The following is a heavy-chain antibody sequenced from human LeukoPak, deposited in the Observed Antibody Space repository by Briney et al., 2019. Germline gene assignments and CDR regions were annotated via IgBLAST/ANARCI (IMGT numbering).Heavy chain of an antibody. J-gene: IGHJ4*02. CDR3: ARAGRDGYNHDY. D-gene: IGHD5-24*01. CDR1: GGSISSYY. V-gene: IGHV4-59*01. CDR2: IYYSGNT. Sequence: SETLSLTCTVSGGSISSYYWSWIRQPPGKGLEWIGYIYYSGNTNYNPSLKSRVTISVDTSKNQFSLKLSSVTAADTAVYYCARAGRDGYNHDYWGQGTLVTVSS.